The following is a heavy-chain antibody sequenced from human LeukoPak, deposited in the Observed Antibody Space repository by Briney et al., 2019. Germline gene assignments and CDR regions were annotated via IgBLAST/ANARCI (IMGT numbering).Heavy chain of an antibody. CDR2: IRSKAYGGTT. CDR3: TRDMAGLFLEYPDY. D-gene: IGHD3-3*01. J-gene: IGHJ4*02. V-gene: IGHV3-49*04. CDR1: GFTFGDYA. Sequence: PGGSLRLSCTASGFTFGDYAMSWVRQAPGKGLEWVGFIRSKAYGGTTEYAASVKGRFTISRDDSKSIAYLQMHSLKTEDTAVYYCTRDMAGLFLEYPDYGGQGTLVTVSS.